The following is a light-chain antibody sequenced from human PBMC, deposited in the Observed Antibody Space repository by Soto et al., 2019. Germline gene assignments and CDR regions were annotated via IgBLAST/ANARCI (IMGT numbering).Light chain of an antibody. Sequence: SYVLTQPPSVSVAPGQTARITCGGNNIGYKSVHWYQQRPGQAPVLVVYDDNRRPSGIPERFSGSNSGNTATLTVSGLQPEDDSNYYCSSYAGSNNVVFGGGTKLTVL. J-gene: IGLJ2*01. CDR3: SSYAGSNNVV. CDR1: NIGYKS. V-gene: IGLV3-21*02. CDR2: DDN.